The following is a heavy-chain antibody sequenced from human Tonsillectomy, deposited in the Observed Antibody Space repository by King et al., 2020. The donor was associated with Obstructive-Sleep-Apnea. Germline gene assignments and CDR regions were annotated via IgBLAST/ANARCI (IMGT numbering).Heavy chain of an antibody. CDR3: AREGVLLWFGEANWFDP. V-gene: IGHV3-30*04. CDR1: GFTFSSYA. Sequence: VQLVESGGGVVQPGRSLRLSCAASGFTFSSYAMHWVRQAPGKGLEWVAFISYDGSNKYYPDSVKGPFTISRDNSKNTRYLQMKSLRAEETAVYYCAREGVLLWFGEANWFDPWGQGTLVTVSS. J-gene: IGHJ5*02. D-gene: IGHD3-10*01. CDR2: ISYDGSNK.